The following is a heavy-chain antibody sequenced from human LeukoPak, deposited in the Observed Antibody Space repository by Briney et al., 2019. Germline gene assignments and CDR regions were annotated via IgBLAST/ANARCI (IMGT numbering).Heavy chain of an antibody. CDR1: GFSCSNYG. J-gene: IGHJ5*02. V-gene: IGHV3-30*18. Sequence: GGPLRLSCAASGFSCSNYGMHWVRQAPGKGLEWVAMISYDGKSQHYGDSVKGRFTISRDNSKNTVYLQMNSLRPEDSAMYYCAKDLYGGGWYNYFDPWGQGTRVTVSS. CDR2: ISYDGKSQ. D-gene: IGHD6-19*01. CDR3: AKDLYGGGWYNYFDP.